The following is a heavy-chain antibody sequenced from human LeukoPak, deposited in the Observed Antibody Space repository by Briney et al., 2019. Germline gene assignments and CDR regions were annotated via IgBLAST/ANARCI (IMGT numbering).Heavy chain of an antibody. Sequence: GGSLRLSCAASGFTFSTYGIHWVRQAPDKGLEWVAFILYDGSNTYYPDSVKGRFTISRDNSKNTLYLQMDSLRTEDTAVYYCARDLGSTSCFDYWGQGTLVTVSS. D-gene: IGHD2-2*01. J-gene: IGHJ4*02. CDR1: GFTFSTYG. CDR3: ARDLGSTSCFDY. V-gene: IGHV3-30*02. CDR2: ILYDGSNT.